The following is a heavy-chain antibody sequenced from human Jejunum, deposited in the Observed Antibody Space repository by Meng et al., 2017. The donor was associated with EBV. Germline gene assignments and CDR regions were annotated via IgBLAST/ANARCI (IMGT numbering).Heavy chain of an antibody. Sequence: EWGDGLVKPSETLALPSDVYGGSFSDYYWTWIRQPPGKGLEWIGEINHGGGAIYNPSLKSRVTISVDTSKNQFSLKLSSVTAADTAVYYCARLGGYASGTYYPIDPWGQGTLVTVAS. V-gene: IGHV4-34*01. D-gene: IGHD3-10*01. CDR1: GGSFSDYY. CDR2: INHGGGA. CDR3: ARLGGYASGTYYPIDP. J-gene: IGHJ5*02.